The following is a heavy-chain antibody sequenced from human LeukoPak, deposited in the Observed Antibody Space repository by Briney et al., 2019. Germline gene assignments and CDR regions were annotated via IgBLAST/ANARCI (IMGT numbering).Heavy chain of an antibody. V-gene: IGHV4-39*01. D-gene: IGHD3-3*01. CDR3: ARGITTFGVAGYYFDY. CDR1: GDSIISSDYY. Sequence: SETLSLTCTVSGDSIISSDYYWGWVRRSPGRGLEWIGSMHLGGSTYYNPSLKSRATIFVDTSENQFSLNLNSVTAAGTAVYHCARGITTFGVAGYYFDYWGQGALLTVSS. CDR2: MHLGGST. J-gene: IGHJ4*02.